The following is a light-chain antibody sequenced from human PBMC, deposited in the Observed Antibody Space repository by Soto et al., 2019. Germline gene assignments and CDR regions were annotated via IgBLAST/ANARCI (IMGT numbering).Light chain of an antibody. CDR2: KAS. Sequence: DIQLTQSVSFLSASVEHRVTITFRASQTIRSWLAWYQQKPGKAPKLLIYKASTLGSGVPSNFSGSGSGTEFTLTISSLQPEDFATYYCQQYNSYPWTFGQGTKVDI. CDR1: QTIRSW. J-gene: IGKJ1*01. CDR3: QQYNSYPWT. V-gene: IGKV1-5*03.